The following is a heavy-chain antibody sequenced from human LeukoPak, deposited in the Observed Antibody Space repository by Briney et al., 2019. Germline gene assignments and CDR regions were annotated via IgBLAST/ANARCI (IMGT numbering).Heavy chain of an antibody. D-gene: IGHD3-10*01. V-gene: IGHV1-2*02. CDR2: INPNSGGT. CDR3: ARGHGYGSGSYYNVPKY. Sequence: ASVKVSCKASGYTFTDYYIHWVRQAHGQGLEWMGWINPNSGGTKFARNFQVRVTMTRDTSIRTAYMELSRLRSDDTAVYYCARGHGYGSGSYYNVPKYWGQGTLVTVSS. CDR1: GYTFTDYY. J-gene: IGHJ4*02.